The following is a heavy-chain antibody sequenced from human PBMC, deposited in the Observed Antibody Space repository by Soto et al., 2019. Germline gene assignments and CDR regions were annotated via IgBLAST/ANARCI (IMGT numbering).Heavy chain of an antibody. Sequence: PGGSLRFSCAASGFTFSSYAMSWVRLAPGKGLEWVSAISGSGGSTYYADSVKGRFTISRDNSKNTLYLQMNSLRAEDTAVYYCAKSIYDILTGVDYWGQGTLVTVSS. V-gene: IGHV3-23*01. D-gene: IGHD3-9*01. CDR2: ISGSGGST. CDR1: GFTFSSYA. CDR3: AKSIYDILTGVDY. J-gene: IGHJ4*02.